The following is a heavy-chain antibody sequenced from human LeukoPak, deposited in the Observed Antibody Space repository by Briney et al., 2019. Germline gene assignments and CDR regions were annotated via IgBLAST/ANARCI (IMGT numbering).Heavy chain of an antibody. CDR1: GGSISSSSYY. D-gene: IGHD3-10*01. Sequence: SETLSLTCTVSGGSISSSSYYWGWIRQPPGKGLEWIGSIYYSGSTYYNPSLKSRVTISVDTSKNQFSLKLSSVTAADTATYYCARDRYGSGSYFSDYWGQGILVTVSS. CDR3: ARDRYGSGSYFSDY. CDR2: IYYSGST. J-gene: IGHJ4*02. V-gene: IGHV4-39*07.